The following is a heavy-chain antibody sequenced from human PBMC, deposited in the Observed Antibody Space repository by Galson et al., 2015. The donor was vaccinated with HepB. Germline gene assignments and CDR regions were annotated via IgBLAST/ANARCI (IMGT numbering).Heavy chain of an antibody. CDR1: GFTFGNYA. CDR2: ISVSGGST. J-gene: IGHJ5*02. CDR3: AKGGMIRGAGVSWFDP. V-gene: IGHV3-23*01. Sequence: SLRLSCAASGFTFGNYAMTWVRQAPGEGLEWVSGISVSGGSTYYADSVKGRFTISRDNSKNTLYLQMNSLRAEDTAVYYCAKGGMIRGAGVSWFDPWGQGTLVTVSS. D-gene: IGHD3-10*01.